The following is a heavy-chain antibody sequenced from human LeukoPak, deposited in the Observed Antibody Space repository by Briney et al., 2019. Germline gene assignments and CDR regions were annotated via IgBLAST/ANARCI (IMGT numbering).Heavy chain of an antibody. D-gene: IGHD5-18*01. Sequence: PGGSLRLSCAASGFTFSSYWMYWVRQAPGKGLEWVSGISWNSGSIGYADSVKGRFTISRDNAKNSLYLQMNSLRAEDTALYYCAKDLNTAMDALDYWGQGTLVTVSS. CDR1: GFTFSSYW. CDR2: ISWNSGSI. J-gene: IGHJ4*02. CDR3: AKDLNTAMDALDY. V-gene: IGHV3-9*01.